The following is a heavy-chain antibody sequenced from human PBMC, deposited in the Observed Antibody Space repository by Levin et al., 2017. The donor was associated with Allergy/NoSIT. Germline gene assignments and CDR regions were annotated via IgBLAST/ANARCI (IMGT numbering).Heavy chain of an antibody. CDR1: GFTFSSYE. J-gene: IGHJ4*02. CDR3: ARVTTVAASDY. V-gene: IGHV3-48*03. CDR2: ISSSGSTI. Sequence: GESLKISCAASGFTFSSYEINWVRQAPGKGLEWVSYISSSGSTIYYADSVKGRFTISRDNAKNSLYLQMNSLRAEDTAVYYCARVTTVAASDYWGQGTLVTVSS. D-gene: IGHD6-19*01.